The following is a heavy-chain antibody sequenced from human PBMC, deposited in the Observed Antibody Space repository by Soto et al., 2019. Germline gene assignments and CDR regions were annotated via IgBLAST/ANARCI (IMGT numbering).Heavy chain of an antibody. V-gene: IGHV4-30-2*01. CDR2: ITRTGST. Sequence: QLQLQESGSGLVKPSQTLSLTCAVSGVSISSGDYFWSWIRQPPGKGLEWIAYITRTGSTYSNPSLKSRVTVSVDRSKNQFSRELTSVTAADTAVYYCARAISGVVVAAAVPKWFDPWGQGTLVTVSS. CDR3: ARAISGVVVAAAVPKWFDP. CDR1: GVSISSGDYF. J-gene: IGHJ5*02. D-gene: IGHD2-15*01.